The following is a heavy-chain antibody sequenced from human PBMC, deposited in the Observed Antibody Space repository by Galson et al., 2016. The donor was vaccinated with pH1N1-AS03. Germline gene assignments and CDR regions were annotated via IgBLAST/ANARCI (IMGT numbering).Heavy chain of an antibody. CDR1: GYSFPNYW. J-gene: IGHJ4*02. CDR3: ARPEPGTSSSRSGFAF. V-gene: IGHV5-10-1*01. D-gene: IGHD1-1*01. Sequence: QSGAEVKKPGESLRISCKGFGYSFPNYWISWVRQMPGKGLEWIGRIDPSDSYVSYSPSFRGHVTLSADMSITTAYLQWSSLKASDTAIYYCARPEPGTSSSRSGFAFWGQGTLVSVSS. CDR2: IDPSDSYV.